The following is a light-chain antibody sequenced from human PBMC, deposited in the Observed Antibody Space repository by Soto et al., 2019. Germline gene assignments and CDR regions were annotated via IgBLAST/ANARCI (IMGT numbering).Light chain of an antibody. V-gene: IGKV3-20*01. J-gene: IGKJ2*01. CDR3: QQYGTSPFT. CDR1: QSLRSSY. CDR2: TAS. Sequence: EIVLTQSPGTLSLSPGERATLSCRASQSLRSSYLAWYQQKPGQAPRLLIYTASSRATGIPDRFSGSGSGTDFTRTINRLEPEDFAVYYCQQYGTSPFTFGQGTKLEV.